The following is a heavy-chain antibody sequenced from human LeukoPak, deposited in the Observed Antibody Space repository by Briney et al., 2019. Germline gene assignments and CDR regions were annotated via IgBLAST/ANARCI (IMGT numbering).Heavy chain of an antibody. CDR2: IYYSGST. Sequence: SETLSLTCTVSGVSISSSSYYWGWIRQPPGKGLEWIGSIYYSGSTYYNPSLKNRVTISVDTSKNQFSLKLSSVPAADTAVYYCARDSPKWELLTHDAFDIWGQGTMVTVSS. J-gene: IGHJ3*02. D-gene: IGHD1-26*01. CDR3: ARDSPKWELLTHDAFDI. CDR1: GVSISSSSYY. V-gene: IGHV4-39*07.